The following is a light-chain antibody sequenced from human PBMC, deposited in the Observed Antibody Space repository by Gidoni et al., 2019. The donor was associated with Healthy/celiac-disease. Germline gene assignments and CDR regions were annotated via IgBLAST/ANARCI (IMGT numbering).Light chain of an antibody. CDR2: GAS. CDR1: LSVSSSY. Sequence: EIVLTQSPGTLSLSPGERATLSCRASLSVSSSYLAWYQQKPGQAPRLLIYGASSRATGIPDRFSGSGSGTDFTLTISRLEPEDFAVYYCQQYGSSPPGITFGQGTRLEIK. CDR3: QQYGSSPPGIT. V-gene: IGKV3-20*01. J-gene: IGKJ5*01.